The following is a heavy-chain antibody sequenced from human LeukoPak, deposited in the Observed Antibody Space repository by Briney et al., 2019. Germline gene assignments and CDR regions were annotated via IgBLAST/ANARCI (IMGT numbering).Heavy chain of an antibody. CDR2: INPNSGGT. CDR3: ARVIVGEYSSGWSTFDY. V-gene: IGHV1-2*02. D-gene: IGHD6-19*01. CDR1: AYTFTFYY. J-gene: IGHJ4*02. Sequence: ASVTVSFTASAYTFTFYYMHWVRHAPGQGLEWMGWINPNSGGTNYAQKFQGRVTMTRDTSISTAYMELSRLRSNDTAVYYCARVIVGEYSSGWSTFDYWGQGTLVTVSS.